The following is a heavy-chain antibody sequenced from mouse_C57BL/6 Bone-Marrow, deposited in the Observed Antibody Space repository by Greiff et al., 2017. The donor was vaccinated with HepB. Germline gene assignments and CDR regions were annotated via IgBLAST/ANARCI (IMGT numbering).Heavy chain of an antibody. D-gene: IGHD2-1*01. CDR2: ISNGGGST. V-gene: IGHV5-12*01. J-gene: IGHJ4*01. CDR3: ARPGIYYGNYVDYYAMDY. CDR1: GFTFSDYY. Sequence: EVQGVESGGGLVQPGGSLKLSCAASGFTFSDYYMYWVRQTPEKRLEWVAYISNGGGSTYYPDTVKGRFTISRDNAKNTLYLQMSRLKSEDTAMYYCARPGIYYGNYVDYYAMDYWGQGTSVTVSS.